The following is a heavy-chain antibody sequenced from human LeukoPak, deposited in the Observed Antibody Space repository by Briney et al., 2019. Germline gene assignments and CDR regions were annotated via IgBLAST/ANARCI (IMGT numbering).Heavy chain of an antibody. CDR3: AKDSYCSGGSCRHSFRY. CDR1: GYTFTSYG. J-gene: IGHJ4*02. V-gene: IGHV1-18*01. CDR2: ISAYNGNT. Sequence: ASVKVSCKASGYTFTSYGISWVRQAPGQGLEWMGWISAYNGNTNYAQKLQGRVTMTTDTSTSTAYMELRSLRSDDTAVYYCAKDSYCSGGSCRHSFRYWGQGTLVTVSS. D-gene: IGHD2-15*01.